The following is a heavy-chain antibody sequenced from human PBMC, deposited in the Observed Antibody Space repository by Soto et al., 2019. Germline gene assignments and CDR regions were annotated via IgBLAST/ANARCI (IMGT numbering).Heavy chain of an antibody. Sequence: QVHLVQSGAEVKKPGASVKVSCQGSGYAFTTYGITWVRQAPGQGLEWMGWISAHNGNTNYAQKLQGRVTVTRDTSTTTAYMELRSLRYDDTAGYYGARGRYGDYWGQGAWSPSPQ. V-gene: IGHV1-18*01. D-gene: IGHD1-1*01. J-gene: IGHJ4*02. CDR2: ISAHNGNT. CDR3: ARGRYGDY. CDR1: GYAFTTYG.